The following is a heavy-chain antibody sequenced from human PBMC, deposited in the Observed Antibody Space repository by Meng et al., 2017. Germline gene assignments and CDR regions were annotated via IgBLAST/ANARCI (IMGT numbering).Heavy chain of an antibody. V-gene: IGHV4-61*01. CDR1: GGSVSSGSYY. J-gene: IGHJ6*01. D-gene: IGHD4-23*01. CDR2: IYYSGST. CDR3: ARGVLLFYGSMSQYYYGMDV. Sequence: GSLRLSCTVSGGSVSSGSYYWSWIRQPPGKGLEWIGYIYYSGSTNYNPSLKSRVTISVDTSKNQFSLKLSSVTAADTAVYYCARGVLLFYGSMSQYYYGMDVWGQGTTVTCSS.